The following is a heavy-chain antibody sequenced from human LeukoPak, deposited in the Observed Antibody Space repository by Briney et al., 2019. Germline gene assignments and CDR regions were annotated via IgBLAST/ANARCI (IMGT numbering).Heavy chain of an antibody. Sequence: PGGSMRLCCASSGFIFSSYGMHWVRQAAGKVLEWVAVISYDGSNKYYADSVKGRFTISGDNSKNTLYLQMNSLRAEDSAVYYCAKGVQVLRYFDWLLDYWGQGTLVTVSS. CDR1: GFIFSSYG. V-gene: IGHV3-30*18. D-gene: IGHD3-9*01. CDR2: ISYDGSNK. CDR3: AKGVQVLRYFDWLLDY. J-gene: IGHJ4*02.